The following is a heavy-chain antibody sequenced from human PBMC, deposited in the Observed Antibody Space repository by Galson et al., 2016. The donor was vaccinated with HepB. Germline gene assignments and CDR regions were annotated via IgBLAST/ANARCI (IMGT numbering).Heavy chain of an antibody. V-gene: IGHV3-23*01. D-gene: IGHD1-26*01. Sequence: SLRLSCAASGFTFSSYAMDWVRRAPRKGLEWVSAISRSGDATYYADSVEGRFTIFRDNSKDTLYLQMNSLRAEDTAVYYCAKEVGTVHPSNWFDPWGQGTLVTVSS. CDR2: ISRSGDAT. CDR3: AKEVGTVHPSNWFDP. CDR1: GFTFSSYA. J-gene: IGHJ5*02.